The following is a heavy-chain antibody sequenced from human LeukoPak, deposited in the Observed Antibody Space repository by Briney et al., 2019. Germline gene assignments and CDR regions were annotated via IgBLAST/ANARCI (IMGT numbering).Heavy chain of an antibody. CDR1: GFSFNNYG. D-gene: IGHD3-22*01. V-gene: IGHV3-30*02. CDR2: IRYDGNNT. Sequence: GGSLRLSCAASGFSFNNYGMHWVRQAPGKGLEWVAFIRYDGNNTFYGDSVKGRFTISRDISKNMLYLQMNSLRAEDTPVYYCAKDYYDGSGHRIDTWGPGALVTVSS. J-gene: IGHJ5*02. CDR3: AKDYYDGSGHRIDT.